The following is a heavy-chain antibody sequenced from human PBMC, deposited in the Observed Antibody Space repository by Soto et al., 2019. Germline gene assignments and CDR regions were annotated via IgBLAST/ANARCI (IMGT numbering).Heavy chain of an antibody. V-gene: IGHV4-59*01. D-gene: IGHD1-1*01. Sequence: PSETLSLTCTVSGGSISSYYWSWIRQPPGKGLEWIGYIYYSGSTNYNPSLKSRVTISVDTSKNQFSLKLSSVTAADTAVYYCARGTGTPTYHYYGMDVWGQGTTVTVSS. CDR3: ARGTGTPTYHYYGMDV. CDR1: GGSISSYY. CDR2: IYYSGST. J-gene: IGHJ6*02.